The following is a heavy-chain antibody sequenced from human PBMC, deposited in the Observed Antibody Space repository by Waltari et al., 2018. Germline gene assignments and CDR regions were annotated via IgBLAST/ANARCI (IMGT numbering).Heavy chain of an antibody. Sequence: EVQLVESGGVVVQPGGSLSLSCAASGFTFDDYAMHWVRPAPGKGLEWVSLISWDGGSTYYADSVKGRFTISRDNSKNSLYLQMNSLRAEDTALYYCAKGHSESGSYYRLDYYGMDVWGQGTTVTVSS. CDR1: GFTFDDYA. D-gene: IGHD1-26*01. V-gene: IGHV3-43D*04. J-gene: IGHJ6*02. CDR3: AKGHSESGSYYRLDYYGMDV. CDR2: ISWDGGST.